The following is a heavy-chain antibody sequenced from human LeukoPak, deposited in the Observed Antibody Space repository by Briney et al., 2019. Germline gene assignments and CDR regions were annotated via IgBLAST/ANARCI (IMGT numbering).Heavy chain of an antibody. CDR2: IYYSGST. D-gene: IGHD3-3*01. V-gene: IGHV4-30-4*01. J-gene: IGHJ6*03. CDR1: GGSISSGDYY. Sequence: SQTLSLTCTVSGGSISSGDYYWSWIRQPPGKGLEWIGYIYYSGSTYYNPSLKSRVTISVDTSKNQFSLKLSSVTAADTAVYYCARVGTIFGVPYYYYMDVWGKGTTVTVSS. CDR3: ARVGTIFGVPYYYYMDV.